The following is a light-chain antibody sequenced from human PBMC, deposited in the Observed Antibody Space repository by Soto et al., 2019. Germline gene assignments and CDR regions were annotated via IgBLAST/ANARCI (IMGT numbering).Light chain of an antibody. Sequence: SSELTQPPSVSVSPGQTASITCSGDKLGDKYACWYQQKQGQSPVLVIYQDSKRPPGIPERFSGSNSGNTAPLTISGTQAMYEADSYWQAWDSRTEVFGGGTKLTVL. CDR2: QDS. J-gene: IGLJ2*01. CDR1: KLGDKY. CDR3: QAWDSRTEV. V-gene: IGLV3-1*01.